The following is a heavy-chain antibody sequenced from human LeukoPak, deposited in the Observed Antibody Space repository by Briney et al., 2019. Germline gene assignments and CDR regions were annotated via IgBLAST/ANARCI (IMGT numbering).Heavy chain of an antibody. V-gene: IGHV4-59*01. CDR1: GGSISSYY. J-gene: IGHJ6*04. CDR3: ARDLWFGEYYYYGMDV. CDR2: IYYSGST. Sequence: MPSETLSLTCTVSGGSISSYYRSWIRQPPGKGLEWIGYIYYSGSTNYNPSLKSRVTISVDTSKNQFSLKLSSVTAADTAVYYCARDLWFGEYYYYGMDVWGKGTTVTVSS. D-gene: IGHD3-10*01.